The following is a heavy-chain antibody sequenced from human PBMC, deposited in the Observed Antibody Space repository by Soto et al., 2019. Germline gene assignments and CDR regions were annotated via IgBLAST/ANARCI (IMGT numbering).Heavy chain of an antibody. V-gene: IGHV1-24*01. CDR3: ATDSRGYYGSGSYSVPGAFDI. D-gene: IGHD3-10*01. CDR2: FDPEDGET. CDR1: GYTLTELS. J-gene: IGHJ3*02. Sequence: ASVKVSCKVSGYTLTELSMHWVRQAPGKGLEWMGGFDPEDGETIYAQKFQGRVTMTEDTSTDTAYMELSSLRSEDTAVYYCATDSRGYYGSGSYSVPGAFDIWGQGTMVTVS.